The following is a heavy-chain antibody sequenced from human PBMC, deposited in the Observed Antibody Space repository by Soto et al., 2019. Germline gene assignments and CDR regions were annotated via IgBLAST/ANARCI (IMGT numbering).Heavy chain of an antibody. CDR3: VRGDNWNDEASDY. D-gene: IGHD1-1*01. Sequence: GGSLRLSCAASGFTFSSHGMHWVRQAPGKGLEWVAVIWSDGNNRYYADSVKGRFTISRDNSKNTLYLQMNSLRAEDTAVYYCVRGDNWNDEASDYWGQGTLVTVSS. CDR1: GFTFSSHG. V-gene: IGHV3-33*01. CDR2: IWSDGNNR. J-gene: IGHJ4*02.